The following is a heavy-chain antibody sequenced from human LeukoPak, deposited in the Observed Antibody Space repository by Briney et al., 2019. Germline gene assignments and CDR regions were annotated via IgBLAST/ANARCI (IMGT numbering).Heavy chain of an antibody. D-gene: IGHD1-26*01. Sequence: SETLSLTCTVSGGSLTAGDYYWGWVRQPPGTGLQWIATTYAGASLKSRVTMSLDTSKNQFFLRLTSVTAADTAVYYCARQEGGIVGPYWGQGTLVTVSS. V-gene: IGHV4-61*08. J-gene: IGHJ4*02. CDR1: GGSLTAGDYY. CDR3: ARQEGGIVGPY. CDR2: T.